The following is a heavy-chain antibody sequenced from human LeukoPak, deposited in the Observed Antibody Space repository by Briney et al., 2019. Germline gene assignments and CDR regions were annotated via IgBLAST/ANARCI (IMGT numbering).Heavy chain of an antibody. V-gene: IGHV3-23*01. D-gene: IGHD1-14*01. J-gene: IGHJ4*02. CDR2: ISGSGGST. CDR1: GFTFSSYA. CDR3: AKRTSWNHHLDY. Sequence: QPGGSLRLSCAASGFTFSSYAMSWVRQAPGKGLEWVSAISGSGGSTYYADSVKGRFTISRDNSKNTLYLQMNSLRAEDTAVYCCAKRTSWNHHLDYWGQGALVTVSS.